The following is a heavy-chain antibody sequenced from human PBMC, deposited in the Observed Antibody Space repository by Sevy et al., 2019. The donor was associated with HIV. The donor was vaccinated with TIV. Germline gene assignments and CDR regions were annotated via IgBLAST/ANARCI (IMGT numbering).Heavy chain of an antibody. Sequence: SETLSLTCTVSGGSISSSDSYWSWIRQPPGKGLGWIGYIHFSGGTYYNPFLKSRVAMSVDTSERQFSLRLSFMTAADTAVYYCANKRGYSHGPFDYWGQGALVTVSS. CDR1: GGSISSSDSY. D-gene: IGHD5-12*01. CDR2: IHFSGGT. V-gene: IGHV4-30-4*01. CDR3: ANKRGYSHGPFDY. J-gene: IGHJ4*02.